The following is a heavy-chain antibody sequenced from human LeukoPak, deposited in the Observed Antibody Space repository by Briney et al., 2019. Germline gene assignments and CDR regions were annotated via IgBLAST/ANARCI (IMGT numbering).Heavy chain of an antibody. J-gene: IGHJ5*02. D-gene: IGHD3-10*01. Sequence: GGSLRLSCVASGFTVSSNYMSWVRQAPAKSLEWVSVIYHDGSKYYADSVKGRFTISRDNSKNTLYLQMNSLRVKDTAVYCCARDRALQENWFDPWGQGTLVTVSS. CDR2: IYHDGSK. V-gene: IGHV3-66*01. CDR1: GFTVSSNY. CDR3: ARDRALQENWFDP.